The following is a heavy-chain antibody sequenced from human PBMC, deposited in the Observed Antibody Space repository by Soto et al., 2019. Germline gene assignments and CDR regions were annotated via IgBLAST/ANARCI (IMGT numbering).Heavy chain of an antibody. CDR3: ARGGGYCTSTSCYYYGMDV. J-gene: IGHJ6*02. V-gene: IGHV3-13*05. D-gene: IGHD2-2*01. CDR2: IGPAGAP. CDR1: GSTFSSYD. Sequence: GSRRLSCVASGSTFSSYDMHWVRQATGKGLEWVSGIGPAGAPYYPGSVKGRFTISRENAKNSLYLQMNSLRAGDTAVYYCARGGGYCTSTSCYYYGMDVWGQGTTVTVSS.